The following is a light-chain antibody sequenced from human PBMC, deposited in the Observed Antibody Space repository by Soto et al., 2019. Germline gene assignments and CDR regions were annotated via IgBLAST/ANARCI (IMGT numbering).Light chain of an antibody. CDR2: GAS. Sequence: EIVLTQSPGTLSLSPGEKATLSCRANQSVSSSYLAWYQQKPGQAPRLLIYGASSRATGIPDRFSGSGSGTDFTLTVSRLEPEDFAVYYCQQFGSSSWTFGQGTKVDIK. V-gene: IGKV3-20*01. CDR1: QSVSSSY. J-gene: IGKJ1*01. CDR3: QQFGSSSWT.